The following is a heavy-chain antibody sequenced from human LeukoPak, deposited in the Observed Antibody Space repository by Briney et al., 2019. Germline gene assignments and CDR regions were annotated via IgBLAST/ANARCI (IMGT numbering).Heavy chain of an antibody. CDR2: ISAYNGNT. Sequence: GASVRVSCKASGYTFTSYGISWVRQAPGQGLEWMGLISAYNGNTNYAQKLQGRVTMTTDTSTSTAYMELRSLRSDDTAVYYCARDLYTVVRGVIGDLDYWGQGTLVTVSS. CDR3: ARDLYTVVRGVIGDLDY. J-gene: IGHJ4*02. CDR1: GYTFTSYG. V-gene: IGHV1-18*01. D-gene: IGHD3-10*01.